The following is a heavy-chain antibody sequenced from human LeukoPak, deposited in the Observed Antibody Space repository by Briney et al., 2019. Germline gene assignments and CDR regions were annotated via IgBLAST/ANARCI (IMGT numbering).Heavy chain of an antibody. V-gene: IGHV3-23*01. CDR1: GFTFSSYA. Sequence: GGSLRLSCAASGFTFSSYAMSWVRQAPGKGPEWVSAISGSGGSTYYADSVKGRFTISRDNSKNTLYLQMNSLRAEDTAVYYCAKTWWYRYYFDYWGQGTLVTVSS. CDR3: AKTWWYRYYFDY. CDR2: ISGSGGST. J-gene: IGHJ4*02. D-gene: IGHD2-15*01.